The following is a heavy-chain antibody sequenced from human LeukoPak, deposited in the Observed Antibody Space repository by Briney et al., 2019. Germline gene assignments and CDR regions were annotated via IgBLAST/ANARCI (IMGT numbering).Heavy chain of an antibody. CDR1: GFTFTSYS. CDR2: ISSSGSTT. J-gene: IGHJ6*04. CDR3: AELGITMIGGV. V-gene: IGHV3-48*04. Sequence: GGSLRLSCAASGFTFTSYSMNWVRQAPGKGLEWISYISSSGSTTYYADSVKGRFTISRDNAKNSLYLQMNCLRAEDTAVYYCAELGITMIGGVWGKGTTVTISS. D-gene: IGHD3-10*02.